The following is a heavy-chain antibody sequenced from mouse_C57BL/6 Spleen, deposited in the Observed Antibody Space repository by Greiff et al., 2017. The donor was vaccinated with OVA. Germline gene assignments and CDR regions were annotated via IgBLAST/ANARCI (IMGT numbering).Heavy chain of an antibody. CDR2: INYDGSST. J-gene: IGHJ1*03. Sequence: EVKLMESEGGLVQPGSSMKLSCTASGFTFSDYYMAWVRQVPEKGLEWVANINYDGSSTYYLDSLKSRFIISRDNAKNILYLQMSSLKSEDTATYYCARRSYDGYFWYFDVWGTGTTVTVSS. CDR1: GFTFSDYY. D-gene: IGHD2-3*01. CDR3: ARRSYDGYFWYFDV. V-gene: IGHV5-16*02.